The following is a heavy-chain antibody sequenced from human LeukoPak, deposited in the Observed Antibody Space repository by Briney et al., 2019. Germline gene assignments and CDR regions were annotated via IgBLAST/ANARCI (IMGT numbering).Heavy chain of an antibody. J-gene: IGHJ3*02. Sequence: SVKVSCKASGGTFSSYAISWVRQAPGQGLEWMGRIIPILGIANYAQKFQGRVTITADKSTSTAYMELSSLRSEDTAVYYCARVGISTVSSYSDAFDIWGQGTMVTVSS. CDR1: GGTFSSYA. V-gene: IGHV1-69*04. D-gene: IGHD4-17*01. CDR2: IIPILGIA. CDR3: ARVGISTVSSYSDAFDI.